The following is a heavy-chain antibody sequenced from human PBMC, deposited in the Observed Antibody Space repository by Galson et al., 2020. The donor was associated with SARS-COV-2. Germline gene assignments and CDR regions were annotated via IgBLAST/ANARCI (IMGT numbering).Heavy chain of an antibody. CDR3: ARGRTYYHDSSDDY. CDR1: GFTFSSYS. V-gene: IGHV3-21*01. J-gene: IGHJ4*02. Sequence: KIGESLKISCAASGFTFSSYSMNWVRQAPGKGLEWVSSISSSSSYIYYADSVKGRFTISRDNAKNSLYLQMNSLRAEDTAVYYCARGRTYYHDSSDDYWGQGTLVTVSS. D-gene: IGHD3-22*01. CDR2: ISSSSSYI.